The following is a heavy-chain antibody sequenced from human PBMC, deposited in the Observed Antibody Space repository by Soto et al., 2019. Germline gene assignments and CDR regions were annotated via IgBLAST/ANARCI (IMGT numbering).Heavy chain of an antibody. D-gene: IGHD3-3*01. J-gene: IGHJ4*02. CDR3: ARGWVERLPRQPPSDY. Sequence: EVQLVESGGGLVQPGGSLRLSCAASGISLSAYWMHWVRQVPGKGLEWIARINGEGRSTSYMDSVKSRFTISRDNARDTLYLQTNSVRLEDTAVYYCARGWVERLPRQPPSDYWGQGTLVTVSS. CDR2: INGEGRST. CDR1: GISLSAYW. V-gene: IGHV3-74*01.